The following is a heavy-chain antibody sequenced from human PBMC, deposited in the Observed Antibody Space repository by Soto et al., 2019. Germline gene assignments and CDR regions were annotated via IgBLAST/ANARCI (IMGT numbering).Heavy chain of an antibody. J-gene: IGHJ5*02. CDR3: AKQTVELSLGGFDP. V-gene: IGHV1-46*01. D-gene: IGHD3-10*01. CDR1: GYTFANYY. Sequence: QVRLVQSGPEVQKPGASVKFSCKASGYTFANYYVHWVRQAPGQGLEWMGKINPSGGATTYAQKLQCRVTITWAASATSVYTEMRSLSDDDTAVYYCAKQTVELSLGGFDPWGQGARVTVTS. CDR2: INPSGGAT.